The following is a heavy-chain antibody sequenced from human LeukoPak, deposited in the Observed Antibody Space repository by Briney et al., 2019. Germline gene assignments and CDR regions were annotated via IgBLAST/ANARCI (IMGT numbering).Heavy chain of an antibody. J-gene: IGHJ4*02. D-gene: IGHD1-1*01. CDR3: ARRIGTASDY. Sequence: PGGSLRLTCAASGFTFSDHYMDWVRQAPGKGLEWLGRSRNKADSYTTEYAASAQGRFTISRDVSKNSLFLQMDFLKTEDTAVYYCARRIGTASDYRGQGTLVTVSS. CDR2: SRNKADSYTT. V-gene: IGHV3-72*01. CDR1: GFTFSDHY.